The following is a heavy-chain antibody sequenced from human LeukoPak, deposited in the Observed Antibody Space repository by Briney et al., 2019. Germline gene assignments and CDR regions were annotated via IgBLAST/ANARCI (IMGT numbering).Heavy chain of an antibody. Sequence: GGSLRLSCAASGFTFSSYGMHWVRQAPGKGLERVAFIRYDGSNKYYADSVKGRFTISRDNSKNTLYLQMNSLRAEDTAVYYCAKGRDMATYYFDYWGQGTLVTVSS. CDR1: GFTFSSYG. V-gene: IGHV3-30*02. D-gene: IGHD5-24*01. CDR3: AKGRDMATYYFDY. J-gene: IGHJ4*02. CDR2: IRYDGSNK.